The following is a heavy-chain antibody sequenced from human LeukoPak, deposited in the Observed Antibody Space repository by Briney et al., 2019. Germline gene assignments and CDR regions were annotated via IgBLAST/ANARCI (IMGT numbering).Heavy chain of an antibody. J-gene: IGHJ4*02. Sequence: AGGSLRLSCAASGFTFDDYGMHWVRQAPGKGLEWVAFIRYDGSNKYYADSVKGRFTISRDNSKNTLYLQMNSLRAEDTAVYYCAKDQGHYYGSGSHDYWGQGTLVTVSS. CDR2: IRYDGSNK. V-gene: IGHV3-30*02. CDR3: AKDQGHYYGSGSHDY. D-gene: IGHD3-10*01. CDR1: GFTFDDYG.